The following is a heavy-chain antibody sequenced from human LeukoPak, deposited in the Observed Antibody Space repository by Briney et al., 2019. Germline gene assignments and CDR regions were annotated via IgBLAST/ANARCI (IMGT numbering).Heavy chain of an antibody. CDR1: GYTFTNYD. V-gene: IGHV1-18*01. CDR3: ARDHDYGDYLGDY. J-gene: IGHJ4*02. Sequence: ASVKVSCKASGYTFTNYDINWVRQAPGQGLEWMGWISAYNGNTNYAQKLQGRVTMTTDTSTSTAYMELRSLRSDDTAVYYCARDHDYGDYLGDYWGQGTLVTVSS. CDR2: ISAYNGNT. D-gene: IGHD4-17*01.